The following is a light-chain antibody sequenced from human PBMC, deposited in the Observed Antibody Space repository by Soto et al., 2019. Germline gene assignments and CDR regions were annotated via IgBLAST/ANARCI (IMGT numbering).Light chain of an antibody. CDR3: QERGRWPRAA. Sequence: IVVTQSPATLSLSPGEGATLSCRVSENVGPNLAWYQHKPGQAPRLLIHTASYRATGVPARFSGSGSHTDFALTISSLEPEDVAVYYCQERGRWPRAAFGGGTRVDIK. V-gene: IGKV3-11*01. CDR1: ENVGPN. J-gene: IGKJ4*01. CDR2: TAS.